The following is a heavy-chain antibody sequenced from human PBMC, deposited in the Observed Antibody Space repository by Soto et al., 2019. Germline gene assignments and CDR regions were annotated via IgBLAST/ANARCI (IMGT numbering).Heavy chain of an antibody. Sequence: PSETLSLTCTVSGGSISSYYWSGIRQPPGKGLEWIGYIYYSGSTNYNPSLKSRVTISVDTSKNQFSLKLSSVIAADTAVYYCASVLGYCGTEDYGMYDWGQGTTVPVSS. CDR2: IYYSGST. J-gene: IGHJ6*02. D-gene: IGHD3-10*02. CDR1: GGSISSYY. CDR3: ASVLGYCGTEDYGMYD. V-gene: IGHV4-59*01.